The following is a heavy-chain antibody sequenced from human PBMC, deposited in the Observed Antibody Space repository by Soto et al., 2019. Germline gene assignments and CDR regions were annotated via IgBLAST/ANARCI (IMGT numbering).Heavy chain of an antibody. CDR2: INSRTGVT. CDR1: GYTFSGYY. D-gene: IGHD4-17*01. CDR3: ARDGGEYGDYDY. J-gene: IGHJ4*02. V-gene: IGHV1-2*04. Sequence: QAQLVQSGTEVKMPGASVKVSCKASGYTFSGYYMHWVRQVPGQGLEWMGWINSRTGVTNYAQKFQGWVTMTRDTSISTAYMEVTRLKSDDTAVYYCARDGGEYGDYDYWGQGTLVTVSS.